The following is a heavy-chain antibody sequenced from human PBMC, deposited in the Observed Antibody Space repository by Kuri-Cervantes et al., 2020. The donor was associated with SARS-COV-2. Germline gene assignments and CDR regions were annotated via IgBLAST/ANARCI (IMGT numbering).Heavy chain of an antibody. CDR3: AKDRVGVQDF. J-gene: IGHJ4*02. D-gene: IGHD2-21*01. Sequence: GESLKISCAASGFTFSSYAMHWVRQAPGKGLEWVAVISYDGSNKYYADSVKGRFTISRDNSKNTLYLQMNSLRAADTAVYYCAKDRVGVQDFWGQGTLVTVSS. CDR2: ISYDGSNK. CDR1: GFTFSSYA. V-gene: IGHV3-30-3*01.